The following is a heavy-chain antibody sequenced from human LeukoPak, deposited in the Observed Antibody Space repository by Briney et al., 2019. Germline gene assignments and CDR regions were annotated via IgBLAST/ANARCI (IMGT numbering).Heavy chain of an antibody. J-gene: IGHJ3*02. CDR2: IYTSGST. V-gene: IGHV4-4*09. Sequence: SETLSLTCTVSGGSISSYYWSWIRQPPGKGLEWIGYIYTSGSTNYNPSLKSRVTISVDTSKNQFSLKLGSVTAADTAVYYCARRTLTGYSSSWYGGVAFDIWGQGTMVTVSS. D-gene: IGHD6-13*01. CDR1: GGSISSYY. CDR3: ARRTLTGYSSSWYGGVAFDI.